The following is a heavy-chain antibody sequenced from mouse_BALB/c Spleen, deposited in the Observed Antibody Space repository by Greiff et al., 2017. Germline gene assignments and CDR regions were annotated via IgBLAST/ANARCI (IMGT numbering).Heavy chain of an antibody. J-gene: IGHJ4*01. V-gene: IGHV1-14*01. CDR3: ARRRGNPYYYAMDY. CDR1: GYTFTSYV. CDR2: INPYNDGT. Sequence: EVQLHQSGPELVKPGASVKMSCKASGYTFTSYVMHWVKQKPGQGLEWIGYINPYNDGTKYNEKFKGKATLTSDKSSSTAYMELSSLTSEDSAVYYCARRRGNPYYYAMDYWGQGTSVTVSS. D-gene: IGHD2-1*01.